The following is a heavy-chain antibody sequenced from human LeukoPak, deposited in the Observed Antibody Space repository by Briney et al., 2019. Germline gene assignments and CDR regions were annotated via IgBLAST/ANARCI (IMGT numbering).Heavy chain of an antibody. D-gene: IGHD2-2*01. J-gene: IGHJ4*02. Sequence: PSETLSLTCSVSGGSFSNHFWSWVRQPAGKGLEWIGRIYPSGNTNYNPSLKSRVTISVDTSKNQFSLKLSSVTAADTAVYYCASRGYCSSTSCYVPDYWGQGTLVTVSS. CDR2: IYPSGNT. CDR3: ASRGYCSSTSCYVPDY. CDR1: GGSFSNHF. V-gene: IGHV4-4*07.